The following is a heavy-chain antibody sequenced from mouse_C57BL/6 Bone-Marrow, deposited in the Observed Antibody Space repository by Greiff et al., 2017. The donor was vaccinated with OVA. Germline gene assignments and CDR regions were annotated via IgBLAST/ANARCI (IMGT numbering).Heavy chain of an antibody. CDR3: ARFREYYGSFDD. V-gene: IGHV1-39*01. CDR2: INPTYGTT. J-gene: IGHJ2*01. Sequence: EVQLQQSGPELVKPGASVKISCKASGYSFTAYYMNWVKQSNGKSLDWIGVINPTYGTTSYNQKFKGKATLTVDQSSSTADMQLNSLTSEDSAVYYCARFREYYGSFDDWGQGTTLTVSS. CDR1: GYSFTAYY. D-gene: IGHD1-1*01.